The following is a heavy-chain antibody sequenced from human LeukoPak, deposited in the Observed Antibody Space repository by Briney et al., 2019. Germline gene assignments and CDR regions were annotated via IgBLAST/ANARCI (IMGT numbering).Heavy chain of an antibody. CDR3: ATRYFDL. CDR2: VKQDGSEK. V-gene: IGHV3-7*01. J-gene: IGHJ2*01. CDR1: GFTFSNYW. Sequence: GGSLRLSCAASGFTFSNYWMNWVRQDPGKWLEWVANVKQDGSEKYYVASVKGRFTISRDNAKNSLYLQMNSLRAEDTAVYYCATRYFDLWGRGTLVTVSS.